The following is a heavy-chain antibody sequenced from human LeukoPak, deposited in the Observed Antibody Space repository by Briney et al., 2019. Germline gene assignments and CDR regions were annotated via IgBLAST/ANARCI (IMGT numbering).Heavy chain of an antibody. J-gene: IGHJ4*02. D-gene: IGHD6-13*01. CDR2: ISDSGSST. V-gene: IGHV3-23*01. CDR1: GFTFSSYA. CDR3: AKVKEAAGVDY. Sequence: GGSLRLSCAASGFTFSSYAMSWVRQAPGKGLEWVSTISDSGSSTKNADSVKGRFTISRDNSKNTLYLHMNSLRAEDTAVYYCAKVKEAAGVDYWGQGTLVTVSS.